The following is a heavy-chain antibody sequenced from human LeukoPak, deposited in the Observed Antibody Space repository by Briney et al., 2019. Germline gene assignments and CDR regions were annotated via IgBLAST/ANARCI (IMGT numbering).Heavy chain of an antibody. V-gene: IGHV4-34*01. D-gene: IGHD1-7*01. CDR3: ASLPGGITGTKTPFDY. J-gene: IGHJ4*02. CDR1: GGSFSGYY. Sequence: SETLSLTCAVYGGSFSGYYWSWIRQPPGKGLEWIGEINHSGSTNYNPSLKSRVTISVDTSKNQFSLKLSSVTAADTAVYYCASLPGGITGTKTPFDYWGQGTLVTVSS. CDR2: INHSGST.